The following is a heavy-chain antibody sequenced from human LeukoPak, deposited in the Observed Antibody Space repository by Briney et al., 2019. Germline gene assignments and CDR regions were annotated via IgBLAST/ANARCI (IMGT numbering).Heavy chain of an antibody. CDR2: IKKDGSEK. J-gene: IGHJ4*02. D-gene: IGHD5-18*01. CDR1: GFTFSSYW. V-gene: IGHV3-7*01. CDR3: ARDLSGVTGYTYGRGIDY. Sequence: GGSLRLSCAASGFTFSSYWMSWVRQAPGKVLEWVANIKKDGSEKYYVDAVKGRFTISRDNAKTSLYLQMNSLRAEDTAVYYCARDLSGVTGYTYGRGIDYWGQGTLVTVSS.